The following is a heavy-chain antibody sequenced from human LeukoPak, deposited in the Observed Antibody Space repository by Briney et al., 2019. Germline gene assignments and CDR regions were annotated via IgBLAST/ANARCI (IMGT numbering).Heavy chain of an antibody. CDR3: AKGSGWYAY. J-gene: IGHJ4*02. CDR2: IYYSGST. CDR1: GGSISSDY. Sequence: PSETLSLTCTVSGGSISSDYWSWIRQPPGKGLEWIGYIYYSGSTNYNPSLKSRVTMSVDASKNQFSLRLTSVTAADTAVYYCAKGSGWYAYWGQGTLVTVSS. V-gene: IGHV4-59*01. D-gene: IGHD6-19*01.